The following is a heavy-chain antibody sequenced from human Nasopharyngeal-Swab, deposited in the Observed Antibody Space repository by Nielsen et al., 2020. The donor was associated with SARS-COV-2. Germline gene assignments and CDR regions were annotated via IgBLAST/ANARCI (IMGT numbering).Heavy chain of an antibody. J-gene: IGHJ4*02. CDR3: ARRTGGRGFDY. CDR1: GGSFSGYY. CDR2: INHSGST. V-gene: IGHV4-34*01. D-gene: IGHD3-16*01. Sequence: SETLSLTCAVYGGSFSGYYWSWIRQPPGKGLEWIGEINHSGSTNYNPSLKSRVTISVDTSKDQFSLKLSSVTAAGTAVYYCARRTGGRGFDYWGQGTLVTVSS.